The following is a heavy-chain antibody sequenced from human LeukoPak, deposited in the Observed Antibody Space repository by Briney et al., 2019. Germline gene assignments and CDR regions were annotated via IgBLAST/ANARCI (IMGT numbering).Heavy chain of an antibody. CDR1: GFSFSSFA. CDR2: INGRGDGP. J-gene: IGHJ4*02. D-gene: IGHD1-14*01. V-gene: IGHV3-23*01. Sequence: GGSLRLSCAASGFSFSSFAMTWVRQSPGKGLEWVSSINGRGDGPFYADSVKGRFTISRDNSKNTVDLQMNSLRAEDTAVYYCARGGNLENWGGGTLVTVSS. CDR3: ARGGNLEN.